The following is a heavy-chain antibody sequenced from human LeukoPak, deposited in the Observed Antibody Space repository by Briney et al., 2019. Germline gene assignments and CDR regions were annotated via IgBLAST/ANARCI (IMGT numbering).Heavy chain of an antibody. Sequence: GGSLRLSCAASGFPFASYAMSWVRQTPGKGLEWVSLIIGSVASTHYADSVKGRFTISRDNSKNTLYLQMNSLRAEDTAVYYCARDVGRGWFDYWGQGTLVTVSS. D-gene: IGHD6-19*01. CDR2: IIGSVAST. V-gene: IGHV3-23*01. CDR1: GFPFASYA. J-gene: IGHJ4*02. CDR3: ARDVGRGWFDY.